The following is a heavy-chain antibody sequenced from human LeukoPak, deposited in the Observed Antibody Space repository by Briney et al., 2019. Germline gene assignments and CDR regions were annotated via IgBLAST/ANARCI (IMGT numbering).Heavy chain of an antibody. CDR1: GGTFSSYA. D-gene: IGHD5-18*01. V-gene: IGHV1-69*06. Sequence: SVKVSCKASGGTFSSYAISWVRQAPGQGLEWMGGIIPIFGTANYAQKFQGRVTITADKSTSTAYMELSSLRSEDTAVYYCARGHERSQGIQIQLWGFDYWGQGTLVTVSS. CDR3: ARGHERSQGIQIQLWGFDY. J-gene: IGHJ4*02. CDR2: IIPIFGTA.